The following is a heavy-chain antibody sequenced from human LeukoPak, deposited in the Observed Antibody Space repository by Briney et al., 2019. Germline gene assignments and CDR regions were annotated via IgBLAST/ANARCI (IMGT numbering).Heavy chain of an antibody. D-gene: IGHD2-2*01. CDR1: GFTFSAFG. Sequence: GRSLRLSCAASGFTFSAFGMHWVRQAPGKGLEWVAVISYDGSYEYLAESVKGRFTISRDDSKNTLYLQINSLRAEDTAMYYCAKEESTAANSWGQGTLVSVSS. V-gene: IGHV3-30*18. CDR3: AKEESTAANS. J-gene: IGHJ4*02. CDR2: ISYDGSYE.